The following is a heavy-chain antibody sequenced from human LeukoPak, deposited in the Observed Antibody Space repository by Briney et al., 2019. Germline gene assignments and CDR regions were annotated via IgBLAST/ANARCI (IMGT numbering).Heavy chain of an antibody. CDR2: IWYDGSNK. CDR1: GFTFSSYG. J-gene: IGHJ4*02. D-gene: IGHD6-19*01. Sequence: GGSLRLSCAASGFTFSSYGMHWVRQAPGKGLEWVAVIWYDGSNKYYADSVKGRSTISRDNSKNTLYLQMNSLRAEDTAVYYCARDVHSSGWEFDYWGQGTLVTVSS. V-gene: IGHV3-33*01. CDR3: ARDVHSSGWEFDY.